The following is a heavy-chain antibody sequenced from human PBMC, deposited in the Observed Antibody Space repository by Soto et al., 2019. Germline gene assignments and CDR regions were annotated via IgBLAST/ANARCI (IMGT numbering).Heavy chain of an antibody. Sequence: QVQMVQSGAEVKNPGSSVKVSCKASRGTFSSYAISWVRQAPGQGLEWMGGIIPIFGTANYAQKFQGRVTITADESTSTAYMELSSLRSEDTAVYYCALYSSSSKYLLYWGQGTLVTVSS. CDR3: ALYSSSSKYLLY. D-gene: IGHD6-6*01. CDR2: IIPIFGTA. V-gene: IGHV1-69*01. J-gene: IGHJ4*02. CDR1: RGTFSSYA.